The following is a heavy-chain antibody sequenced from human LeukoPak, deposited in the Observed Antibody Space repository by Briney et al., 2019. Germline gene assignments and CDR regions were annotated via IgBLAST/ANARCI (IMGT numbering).Heavy chain of an antibody. CDR3: ARIGSSWYQGVGDY. Sequence: PGGSLRLSCAASGFTFSSYAMHWVRQAPGKGLDWVAVISYDGSNKYYADSVKGRFTISRDNSKNTLYLQMNSLRAEDTAVYYCARIGSSWYQGVGDYWGQGTLVTVSS. V-gene: IGHV3-30-3*01. CDR1: GFTFSSYA. CDR2: ISYDGSNK. J-gene: IGHJ4*02. D-gene: IGHD6-13*01.